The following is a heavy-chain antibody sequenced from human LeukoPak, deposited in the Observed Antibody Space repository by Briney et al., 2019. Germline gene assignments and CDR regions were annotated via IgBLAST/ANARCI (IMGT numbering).Heavy chain of an antibody. CDR2: IYYSGST. D-gene: IGHD2-15*01. J-gene: IGHJ5*02. V-gene: IGHV4-39*01. CDR3: ARHNSRVYRSGGSCYPKGWFDP. CDR1: GGSISSSSYY. Sequence: SETLSLNCTVSGGSISSSSYYWGWIRQPPGKGLEWIGSIYYSGSTYYNPSLKSRVTISVDTSKNQFSLKLSSVTAADTAVYYCARHNSRVYRSGGSCYPKGWFDPWGQGTLVTVSS.